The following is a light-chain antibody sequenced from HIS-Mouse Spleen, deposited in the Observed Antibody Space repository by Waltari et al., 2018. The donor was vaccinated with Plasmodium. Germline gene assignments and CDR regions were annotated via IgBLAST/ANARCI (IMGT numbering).Light chain of an antibody. V-gene: IGLV3-10*01. CDR3: YSTDSSGNHRV. CDR2: EDS. CDR1: ALPKKY. Sequence: SYELTQPPSVSVSPGQTARITCSGDALPKKYASWYQQKSGQAPVLVIYEDSKRPSGIPERFSSSSSGTMATLTISGAQVEDEADYYCYSTDSSGNHRVFGGGTKLTVL. J-gene: IGLJ3*02.